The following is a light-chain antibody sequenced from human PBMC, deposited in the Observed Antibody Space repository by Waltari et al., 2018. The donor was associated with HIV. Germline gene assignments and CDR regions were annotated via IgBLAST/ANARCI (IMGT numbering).Light chain of an antibody. V-gene: IGLV2-14*01. Sequence: QSALTQPASVSGSPGQSITISCTGSINDIGAYHYVSWYQQHPGKAPKLIISEARNRPSGVSNRFSGSMSGNTASLTISGLQAEDEADYYCTSYSTNKNVLFGGGTKVTVL. CDR1: INDIGAYHY. J-gene: IGLJ2*01. CDR2: EAR. CDR3: TSYSTNKNVL.